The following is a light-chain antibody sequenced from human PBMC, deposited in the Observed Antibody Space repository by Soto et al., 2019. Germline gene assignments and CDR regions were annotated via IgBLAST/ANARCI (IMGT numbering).Light chain of an antibody. CDR3: QQCGRSARR. CDR1: QSVISY. Sequence: EIVLTQSPGTLSLSPGERATLSCRASQSVISYLAWYQQKPGQAPRLLIYGASSRATGIPDRFSGIGSGTEFTLTISRLEPEDFAVYYCQQCGRSARRFGQGTKVEIK. J-gene: IGKJ1*01. V-gene: IGKV3-20*01. CDR2: GAS.